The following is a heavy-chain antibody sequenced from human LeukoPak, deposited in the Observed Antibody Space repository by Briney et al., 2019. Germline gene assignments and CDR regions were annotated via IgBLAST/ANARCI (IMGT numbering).Heavy chain of an antibody. CDR3: ARGRLIVVVPAARLGYYGMDV. J-gene: IGHJ6*02. D-gene: IGHD2-2*01. V-gene: IGHV3-30-3*01. Sequence: PGRSLRLSCAASGFTFSSYAMHWVRQAPGKGLEWVAVISYDGSNKYYADSVKGRFTISRDNSKNTLYLQMNSLRAEDTAVYYCARGRLIVVVPAARLGYYGMDVWGQGTTVTVSS. CDR2: ISYDGSNK. CDR1: GFTFSSYA.